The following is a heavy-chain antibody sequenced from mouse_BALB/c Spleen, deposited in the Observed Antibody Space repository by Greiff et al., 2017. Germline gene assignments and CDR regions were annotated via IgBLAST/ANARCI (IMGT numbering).Heavy chain of an antibody. CDR2: ISSGSSTI. D-gene: IGHD1-1*01. CDR3: ARGDYGAWFAY. V-gene: IGHV5-17*02. CDR1: GFTFSSFG. Sequence: EVQVVESGGGLVQPGGSRKLSCAASGFTFSSFGMHWVRQAPEKGLEWVAYISSGSSTIYYADTVKGRFTISRDNPKNTLFLQMTSLRSEDTAMYYCARGDYGAWFAYWGQGTLVTVSA. J-gene: IGHJ3*01.